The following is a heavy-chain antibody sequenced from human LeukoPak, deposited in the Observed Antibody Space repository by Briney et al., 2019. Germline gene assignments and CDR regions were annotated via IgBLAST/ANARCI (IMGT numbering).Heavy chain of an antibody. D-gene: IGHD1-26*01. J-gene: IGHJ4*02. CDR2: ISSSGGTK. Sequence: PGGSLRLSCAVSASDFNTYSMNWVRQAPGKGLEWISYISSSGGTKYYADAVKGRFTISRDNTKKSMFLQMNSLRAGDTAVYYCVRDGEFTGSYYGAAFDYWGQGTLVTVSS. CDR3: VRDGEFTGSYYGAAFDY. V-gene: IGHV3-48*04. CDR1: ASDFNTYS.